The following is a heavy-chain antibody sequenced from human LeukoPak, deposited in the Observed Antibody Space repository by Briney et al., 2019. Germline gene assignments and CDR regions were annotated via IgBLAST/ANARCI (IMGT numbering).Heavy chain of an antibody. V-gene: IGHV1-69*05. CDR3: ARDRRMTTVTTYDYYIEV. J-gene: IGHJ6*03. D-gene: IGHD4-11*01. Sequence: GSSVKVSCKASGGTFSSYAISWVRQAPGQGLEWMGGIIPIFGTANYAQKFQGRVTITTDESTSTAYMELSSLRSEDTAVYYCARDRRMTTVTTYDYYIEVWGKGATVTVSS. CDR2: IIPIFGTA. CDR1: GGTFSSYA.